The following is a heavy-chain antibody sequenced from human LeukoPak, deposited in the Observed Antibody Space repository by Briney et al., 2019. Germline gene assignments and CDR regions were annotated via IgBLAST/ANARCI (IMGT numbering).Heavy chain of an antibody. CDR1: GGSISSSSYY. V-gene: IGHV4-39*07. Sequence: PSETLSLTCTVSGGSISSSSYYWGWIRQPPGKGLEWIGSIYYSGSTYYNPSLKSRVTISVDASKNQFSLKLSSVTAADTAVYYCARESQYTLGYYMDVWGKGTTVTVSS. CDR2: IYYSGST. J-gene: IGHJ6*03. D-gene: IGHD2-2*02. CDR3: ARESQYTLGYYMDV.